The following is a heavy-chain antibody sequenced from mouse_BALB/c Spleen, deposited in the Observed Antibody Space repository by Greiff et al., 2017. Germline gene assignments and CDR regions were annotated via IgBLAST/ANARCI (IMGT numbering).Heavy chain of an antibody. D-gene: IGHD2-4*01. CDR1: GFNIKDTY. J-gene: IGHJ3*01. CDR3: ASPYYDYDAWFAY. Sequence: EVQLQQSGAELVKPGASVKLSCTASGFNIKDTYMHWVKQRPEQGLEWIGRIDPANGNTKYDPKFQGKATITADTSSNTAYLQLSSLTSEDTAVYYCASPYYDYDAWFAYWGQGTLVTVSA. V-gene: IGHV14-3*02. CDR2: IDPANGNT.